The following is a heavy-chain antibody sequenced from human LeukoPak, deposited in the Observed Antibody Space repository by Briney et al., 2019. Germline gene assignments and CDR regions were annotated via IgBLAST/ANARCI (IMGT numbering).Heavy chain of an antibody. J-gene: IGHJ4*02. CDR1: GFTFSTYG. V-gene: IGHV3-30*02. CDR2: VRYDGSKK. D-gene: IGHD5-18*01. CDR3: AKGDTAMVPGEFEY. Sequence: PGGSLRLSCAASGFTFSTYGMHWVRQAPGKGLEWVAFVRYDGSKKYYTNSVKGRFTISRDNSKNTLYLQMNSLRAEDTAVYYCAKGDTAMVPGEFEYWGQGTLVTVSS.